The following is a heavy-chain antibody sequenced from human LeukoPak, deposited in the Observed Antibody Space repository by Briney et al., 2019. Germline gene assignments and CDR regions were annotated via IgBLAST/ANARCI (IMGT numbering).Heavy chain of an antibody. Sequence: ASVKVSCKASGYTFTSYGISWVRQAPGQGLEWMGWISAYNGNTNYAQKLQGRVTITTDTYTRKAYMELRSLRSDDTAVYYCARDYFSYCSSTSCSINWFDPWGQGTLVTVSS. J-gene: IGHJ5*02. CDR1: GYTFTSYG. CDR2: ISAYNGNT. D-gene: IGHD2-2*01. V-gene: IGHV1-18*01. CDR3: ARDYFSYCSSTSCSINWFDP.